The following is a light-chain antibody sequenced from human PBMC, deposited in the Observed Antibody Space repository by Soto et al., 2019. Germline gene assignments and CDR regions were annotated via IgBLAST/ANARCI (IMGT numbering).Light chain of an antibody. J-gene: IGLJ2*01. CDR2: GNS. V-gene: IGLV1-40*01. CDR1: SSNIGAGYD. CDR3: QSYDSSLSGWKV. Sequence: QLVLTQPPSVSGAPGKRVTISCTGSSSNIGAGYDVHWYQQLPGTAPKLLIYGNSNRPSGVPDRFSGSKSGTSASLAITGLQAEDEADYYCQSYDSSLSGWKVFGGGTKLTVL.